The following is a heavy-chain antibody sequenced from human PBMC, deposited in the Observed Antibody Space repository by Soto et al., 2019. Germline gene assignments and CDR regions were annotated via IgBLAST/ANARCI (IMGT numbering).Heavy chain of an antibody. D-gene: IGHD3-10*01. CDR1: GFTFSSYA. J-gene: IGHJ6*02. V-gene: IGHV3-23*01. CDR3: AKDEGLWFGELLSLYYYYYGMDV. CDR2: ISGSGGST. Sequence: GGSLRLSCAASGFTFSSYAMSWVRQAPGKGLEWVSAISGSGGSTYYADSVKGRFTISRDNSKNTLYLQMNSLRAEDTAVYYCAKDEGLWFGELLSLYYYYYGMDVWGQGTTVTVSS.